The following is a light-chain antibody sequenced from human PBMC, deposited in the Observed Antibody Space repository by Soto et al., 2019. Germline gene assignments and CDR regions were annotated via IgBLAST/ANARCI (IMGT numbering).Light chain of an antibody. Sequence: QSVLTQPPSASGTPGQRVTISCSGSGSSIGTNTVNWYRQLPGTAPKLLIYGNNQRPSGVPGRFSGSKSGTSASLGISGLQSEDEADYYCAAWDGSLNNVLFGGGTKLTVL. CDR3: AAWDGSLNNVL. V-gene: IGLV1-44*01. CDR1: GSSIGTNT. J-gene: IGLJ2*01. CDR2: GNN.